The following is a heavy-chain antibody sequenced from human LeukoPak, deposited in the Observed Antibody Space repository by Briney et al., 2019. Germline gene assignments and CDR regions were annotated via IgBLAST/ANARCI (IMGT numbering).Heavy chain of an antibody. J-gene: IGHJ4*02. CDR1: GGSISSYY. CDR3: ARALGSSWYFYMGSHYYFDY. V-gene: IGHV4-59*01. D-gene: IGHD6-13*01. CDR2: IYYSGST. Sequence: SETLSLTCTVSGGSISSYYWSWIRQPPGKGLEWIGYIYYSGSTSYNPSLKSRVTISVDTSKNQFSLKLSSVTAADTAVYYCARALGSSWYFYMGSHYYFDYWGQGTLVTVSS.